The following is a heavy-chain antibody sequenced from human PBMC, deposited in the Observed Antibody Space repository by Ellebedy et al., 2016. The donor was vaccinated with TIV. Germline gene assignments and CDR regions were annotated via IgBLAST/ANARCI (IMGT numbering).Heavy chain of an antibody. J-gene: IGHJ4*02. CDR2: IFLRDSTT. D-gene: IGHD2-21*02. CDR1: GYTFSTYW. V-gene: IGHV5-51*01. Sequence: GGSLRLXXQGSGYTFSTYWIGWVRQMPGEGLEWMGIIFLRDSTTKYSPSFQGQVTISADTSINTAYLQWDSLTTSDTATYYCAGARNGDYSFDSWGQGTLVAVST. CDR3: AGARNGDYSFDS.